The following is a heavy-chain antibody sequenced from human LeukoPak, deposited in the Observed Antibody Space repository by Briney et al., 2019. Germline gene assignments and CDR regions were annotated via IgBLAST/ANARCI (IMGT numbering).Heavy chain of an antibody. D-gene: IGHD7-27*01. CDR2: IYSIGST. J-gene: IGHJ3*02. V-gene: IGHV3-53*01. CDR1: GFSVSSSF. CDR3: ARDRVYLGREDAFDI. Sequence: GGSLRLSCAASGFSVSSSFMSWVHQAPGKGLEWVSVIYSIGSTFYADSVKGRFTISRDNSKNTLYLHMNSLRTEDTAVYYCARDRVYLGREDAFDIWGQGTMVTVSS.